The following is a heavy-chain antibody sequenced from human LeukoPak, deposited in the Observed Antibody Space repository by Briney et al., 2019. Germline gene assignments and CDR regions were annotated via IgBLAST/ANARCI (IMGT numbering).Heavy chain of an antibody. CDR2: ISGSGGST. D-gene: IGHD2-2*01. Sequence: GGSLRLSCAASGFTFSSYAMSWVRQAPGKGLEWVSAISGSGGSTYYADSVKGRFTISRDNSKNTLYLQMSSLRAEDTAVYYCATLPLGGYCSSTSCFDSDYWGQGTLVTVSS. V-gene: IGHV3-23*01. CDR1: GFTFSSYA. CDR3: ATLPLGGYCSSTSCFDSDY. J-gene: IGHJ4*02.